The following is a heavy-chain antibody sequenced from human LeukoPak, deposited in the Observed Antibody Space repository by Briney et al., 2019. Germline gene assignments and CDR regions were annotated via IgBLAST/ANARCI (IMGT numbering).Heavy chain of an antibody. CDR1: GGSISGYY. D-gene: IGHD6-19*01. J-gene: IGHJ6*02. CDR2: IYYSGST. CDR3: ARERGHLDYSSGWSPGGLNYYGMDV. Sequence: SETLSLTCTVSGGSISGYYWSWLRQSPGKGLEWIGYIYYSGSTRYNPSLESRVTISVDTSNNQFSLNLSSVTAADTALYYCARERGHLDYSSGWSPGGLNYYGMDVWGQGTTVTVSS. V-gene: IGHV4-59*01.